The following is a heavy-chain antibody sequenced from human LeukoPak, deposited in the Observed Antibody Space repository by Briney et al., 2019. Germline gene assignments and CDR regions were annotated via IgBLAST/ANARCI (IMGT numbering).Heavy chain of an antibody. J-gene: IGHJ4*02. D-gene: IGHD3-10*01. CDR1: GFTFSSYA. CDR3: ARDLIWFGELLLDY. CDR2: ISYDGSNK. V-gene: IGHV3-30*04. Sequence: GRSLRLSCAASGFTFSSYAMHWVRQAPGKGLEWVAVISYDGSNKYYADSVKGRFTISTDNYKNTLYLQMNSLRAADTAVYYCARDLIWFGELLLDYWGQGTLVTVSS.